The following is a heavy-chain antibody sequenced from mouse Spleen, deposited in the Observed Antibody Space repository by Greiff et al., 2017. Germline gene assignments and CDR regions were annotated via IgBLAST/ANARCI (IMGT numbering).Heavy chain of an antibody. CDR2: ISSGGSYT. V-gene: IGHV5-6*01. CDR1: GFTFSSYG. J-gene: IGHJ1*01. CDR3: ARQNDYDWYFDV. D-gene: IGHD2-4*01. Sequence: EVKLMESGGDLVKPGGSLKLSCAASGFTFSSYGMSWVRQTPDKRLEWVATISSGGSYTYYPDSVKGRFTISRDNAKNTLYLQMSSLKSEDTAMYYCARQNDYDWYFDVWGAGTTVTVSS.